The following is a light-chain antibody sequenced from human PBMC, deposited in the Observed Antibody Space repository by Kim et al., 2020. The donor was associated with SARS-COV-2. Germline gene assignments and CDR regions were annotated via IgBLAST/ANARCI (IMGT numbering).Light chain of an antibody. CDR2: DVS. CDR3: SSYTSSSTYWV. V-gene: IGLV2-14*03. CDR1: SSDVGGYTY. J-gene: IGLJ3*02. Sequence: QSIPISCTGTSSDVGGYTYVSWYQQHPGKAPKVMIYDVSKRPSGVSDRFSGSKSGNTASLTISGLQAEDEADYYCSSYTSSSTYWVFGGGTQLTVL.